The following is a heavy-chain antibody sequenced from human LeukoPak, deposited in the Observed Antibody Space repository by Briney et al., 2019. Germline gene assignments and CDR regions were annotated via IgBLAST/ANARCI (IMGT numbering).Heavy chain of an antibody. CDR1: GFTFSDYY. CDR3: ARLRSSSFYYYYMDV. J-gene: IGHJ6*03. V-gene: IGHV3-11*01. CDR2: ISSSGSTI. D-gene: IGHD6-6*01. Sequence: PGGSLRLSCAASGFTFSDYYMSWIRQGPGKGLEWVSYISSSGSTIYYADSVKGRFTISRDNAKNSLYLQMNSLRAEDTAVYYCARLRSSSFYYYYMDVWGKGTTVTVSS.